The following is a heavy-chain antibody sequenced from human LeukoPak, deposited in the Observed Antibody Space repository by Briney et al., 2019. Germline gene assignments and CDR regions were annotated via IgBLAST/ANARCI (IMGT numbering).Heavy chain of an antibody. V-gene: IGHV1-8*01. CDR1: GYYFTSYD. CDR2: MNHNNGNT. Sequence: GASVKDSSKAAGYYFTSYDINWWRQAIRQRLEWMGWMNHNNGNTHYAQKFQGRVTLTRNTSISTANMELRSLRSEDTAVYYCARAGYYDSSGYYHAGYYYYYYMDVWGKGTTVAVSS. CDR3: ARAGYYDSSGYYHAGYYYYYYMDV. D-gene: IGHD3-22*01. J-gene: IGHJ6*03.